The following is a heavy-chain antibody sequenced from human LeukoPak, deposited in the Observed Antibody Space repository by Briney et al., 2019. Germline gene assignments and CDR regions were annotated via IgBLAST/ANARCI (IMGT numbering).Heavy chain of an antibody. D-gene: IGHD6-19*01. CDR1: GYTFIDYD. V-gene: IGHV1-2*02. J-gene: IGHJ4*02. CDR2: VIPHSGGT. Sequence: ASVKVSCKASGYTFIDYDMHWVRQAPGQGLEWMGWVIPHSGGTHYAQKFQGRVTMTRDTSITTAYMELNRLRYDDTAVYYCVRDPVSRSGWWEFDYWGQGTLVTISS. CDR3: VRDPVSRSGWWEFDY.